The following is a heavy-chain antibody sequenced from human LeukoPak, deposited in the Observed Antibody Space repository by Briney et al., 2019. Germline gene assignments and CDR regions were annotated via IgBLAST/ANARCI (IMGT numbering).Heavy chain of an antibody. CDR3: ARDKSCSSSSCGNSHMDV. J-gene: IGHJ6*03. CDR2: INPNSGGT. CDR1: GYTFIDYY. Sequence: ASVKVSCKASGYTFIDYYMHWVRQAPGQGLEWMGRINPNSGGTKYAQKFQGRVTMTRDTSISTAYMELSRVRYDDTAVYYCARDKSCSSSSCGNSHMDVWGKGTTVTVSS. V-gene: IGHV1-2*06. D-gene: IGHD2-2*01.